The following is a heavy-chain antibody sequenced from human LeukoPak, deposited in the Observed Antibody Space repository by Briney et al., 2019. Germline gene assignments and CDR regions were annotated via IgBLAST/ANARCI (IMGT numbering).Heavy chain of an antibody. CDR1: GYTFTSYA. CDR2: ISAYNGDT. Sequence: ASVKVSCKASGYTFTSYAISWVGQAPGQGLEWMGWISAYNGDTNYVQKLKGSVTMTTDTSTTTAYMELRSLKSDDTAVYYCARELSLVTVGYYDAFDMWGQGTMVTVSS. CDR3: ARELSLVTVGYYDAFDM. V-gene: IGHV1-18*01. J-gene: IGHJ3*02. D-gene: IGHD1-26*01.